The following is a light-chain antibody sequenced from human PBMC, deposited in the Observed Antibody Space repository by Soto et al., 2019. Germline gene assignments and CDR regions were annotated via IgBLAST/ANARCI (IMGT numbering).Light chain of an antibody. Sequence: QSVLAQPASVSGSPGQSSTISCTGHSSDVGGYNYVSWYQQHPGKAPKLMIYEVSNRPSGVSNRFSGSKSGNTASLTISGLQAEDEADYYCSSYTSSSTLVVFGTGTKVTVL. CDR2: EVS. CDR3: SSYTSSSTLVV. V-gene: IGLV2-14*01. CDR1: SSDVGGYNY. J-gene: IGLJ1*01.